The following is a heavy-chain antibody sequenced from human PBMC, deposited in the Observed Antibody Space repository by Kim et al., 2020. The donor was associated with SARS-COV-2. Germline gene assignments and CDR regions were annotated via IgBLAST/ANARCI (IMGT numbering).Heavy chain of an antibody. CDR1: GGSIRSGGKF. CDR2: ISYSGNP. Sequence: SETLSLTCSVSGGSIRSGGKFWTWIRQHPAKGLEWIGYISYSGNPHYSPSLRSRVSISLQTSENQFSLELTSVTAADKAVYCCAGGQPLDYWGQGILVTVSS. CDR3: AGGQPLDY. J-gene: IGHJ4*02. D-gene: IGHD2-2*01. V-gene: IGHV4-31*03.